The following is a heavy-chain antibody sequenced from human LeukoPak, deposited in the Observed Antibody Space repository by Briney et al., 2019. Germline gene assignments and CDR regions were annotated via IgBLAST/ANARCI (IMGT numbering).Heavy chain of an antibody. CDR1: GFTFSSYG. D-gene: IGHD4-17*01. V-gene: IGHV3-30*03. CDR2: ISYDGSK. Sequence: GGSLRLSCAASGFTFSSYGMHWVRQAPGKGLEWVAVISYDGSKYYADSVKGRFTISRDNSKNTLYLQMNSLRAEDTAVYYCASTVTTEGVSDYWGQGTLVTVSS. CDR3: ASTVTTEGVSDY. J-gene: IGHJ4*02.